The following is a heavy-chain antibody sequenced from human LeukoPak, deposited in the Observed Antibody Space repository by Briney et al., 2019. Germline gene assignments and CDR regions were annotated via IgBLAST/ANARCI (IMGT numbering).Heavy chain of an antibody. CDR2: IYYGGST. D-gene: IGHD3-9*01. Sequence: PSETLSLTCTVSGGSISSGDYYWGWIRQPPGKGLEWSRYIYYGGSTYYNPSLKSRVTISVDTSKNQFSLKLSSVAAADTAVYYCARVQAILTGGDYFDYWGQGTLVTVSS. V-gene: IGHV4-30-4*01. J-gene: IGHJ4*02. CDR1: GGSISSGDYY. CDR3: ARVQAILTGGDYFDY.